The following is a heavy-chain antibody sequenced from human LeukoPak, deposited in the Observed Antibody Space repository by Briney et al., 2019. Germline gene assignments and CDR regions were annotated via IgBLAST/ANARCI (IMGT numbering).Heavy chain of an antibody. CDR2: IYYSGST. V-gene: IGHV4-39*07. D-gene: IGHD3-16*01. CDR1: GGSISSSSYY. CDR3: ASTYDYDLGGFDP. Sequence: SETLSLTCTVSGGSISSSSYYWGWIRQPPGKGLEWIGSIYYSGSTYYNPSLKGRVTISVDTSKNQFSLKLSSVTAADTAVYYCASTYDYDLGGFDPWGQGTLVTVSS. J-gene: IGHJ5*02.